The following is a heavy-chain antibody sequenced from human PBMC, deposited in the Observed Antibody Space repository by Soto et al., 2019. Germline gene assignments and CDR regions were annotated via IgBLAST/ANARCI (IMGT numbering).Heavy chain of an antibody. V-gene: IGHV3-33*01. CDR2: IWYDGSNK. Sequence: GGSLRLSCAASGFTFSSYGMHWVRQAPGKGLEWVAVIWYDGSNKFYADSVKGRFTISRDNSKNTLYLQMNSLRAEDTAVYYCARDGGDYDFWNGYYFDYWGQGTLVTVSS. CDR3: ARDGGDYDFWNGYYFDY. CDR1: GFTFSSYG. D-gene: IGHD3-3*01. J-gene: IGHJ4*02.